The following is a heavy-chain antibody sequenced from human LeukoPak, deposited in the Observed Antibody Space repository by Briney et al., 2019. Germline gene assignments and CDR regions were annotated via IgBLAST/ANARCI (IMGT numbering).Heavy chain of an antibody. CDR1: GYTFNKFG. V-gene: IGHV1-18*01. J-gene: IGHJ4*02. D-gene: IGHD3-22*01. CDR3: ARDSPYYYDSSGYFVYFDY. Sequence: GASVKVSCKAFGYTFNKFGISWVRQAPGQGLEWVGWISAYDGNTEYAQNFQGRVTMTTDTSTSTAYMDLRSLRSDDTAVYYCARDSPYYYDSSGYFVYFDYWGQGTLVTVSS. CDR2: ISAYDGNT.